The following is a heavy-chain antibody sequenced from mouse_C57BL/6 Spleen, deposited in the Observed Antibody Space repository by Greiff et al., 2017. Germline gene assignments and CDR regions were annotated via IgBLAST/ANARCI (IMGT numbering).Heavy chain of an antibody. D-gene: IGHD1-1*01. CDR3: ASYYGSSPFAY. Sequence: EVQRVESGGGLVKPGGSLKLSCAASGFTFSSYTMSWVRQTPEKRLEWVATISGGGGNTYYPDSVKGRFTISRDNAKNTLYLQMSSLRSEDTALYYCASYYGSSPFAYWGQGTLVTVSA. V-gene: IGHV5-9*01. CDR1: GFTFSSYT. CDR2: ISGGGGNT. J-gene: IGHJ3*01.